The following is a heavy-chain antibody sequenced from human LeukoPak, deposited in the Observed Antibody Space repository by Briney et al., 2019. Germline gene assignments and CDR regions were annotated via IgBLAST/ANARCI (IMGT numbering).Heavy chain of an antibody. CDR2: ISYDGSNK. J-gene: IGHJ4*02. Sequence: GRSLRLSCAASGFTFSSYAMHWVRQAPGKGLEWVAVISYDGSNKYYADSVKGRFTISRDNSKNTLYLQMNSLRAEDTAVYYCARDGSRGLIRARFVEHYFDYWGQGTLVTVSS. CDR1: GFTFSSYA. D-gene: IGHD3-10*01. CDR3: ARDGSRGLIRARFVEHYFDY. V-gene: IGHV3-30*01.